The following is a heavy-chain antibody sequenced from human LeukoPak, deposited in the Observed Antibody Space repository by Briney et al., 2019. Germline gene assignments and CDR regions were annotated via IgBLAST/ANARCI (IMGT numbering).Heavy chain of an antibody. Sequence: TSDTLSLTCTVSGGSVNSYYWSWIRQPAGKGLEWIGRIYTSGTTNYNPSLKSRVSMSVDTSKNQFSLKLSSLTAADTAVYYCVRDGRGYCSSSSVCYSWFDPWGQGTQVAVSS. CDR2: IYTSGTT. D-gene: IGHD2-2*01. V-gene: IGHV4-4*07. J-gene: IGHJ5*02. CDR1: GGSVNSYY. CDR3: VRDGRGYCSSSSVCYSWFDP.